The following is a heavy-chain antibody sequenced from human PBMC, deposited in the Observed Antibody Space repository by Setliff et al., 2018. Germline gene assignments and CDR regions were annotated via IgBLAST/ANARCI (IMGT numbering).Heavy chain of an antibody. CDR2: SDSENNGGAM. V-gene: IGHV3-15*04. CDR1: GVKFNTLW. D-gene: IGHD5-18*01. Sequence: GGSLRLSCEASGVKFNTLWMSWVRQAPGKGLEWVGRSDSENNGGAMHYAAPVKDRFFILRDDSRNTLYLQMNNLRTEDTAVYYCWSWGQDHWGQGVKKEYSYGYGAYYNYMDVRGEGTTVTVSS. J-gene: IGHJ6*03. CDR3: WSWGQDHWGQGVKKEYSYGYGAYYNYMDV.